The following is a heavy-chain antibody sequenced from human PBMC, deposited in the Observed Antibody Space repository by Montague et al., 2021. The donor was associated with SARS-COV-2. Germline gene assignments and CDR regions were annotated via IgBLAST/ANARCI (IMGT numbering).Heavy chain of an antibody. J-gene: IGHJ4*02. D-gene: IGHD6-13*01. CDR1: GGSISSGGYY. Sequence: SQTLSLTCIVSGGSISSGGYYWSWIRQHPGKGLEWIGYIYYSGSTYYNPSLKSRLSISLDTSKNHFSLRLSSVTAADTAVYYCARSESSSYSSSPFDYWGQGILVTVSS. CDR3: ARSESSSYSSSPFDY. CDR2: IYYSGST. V-gene: IGHV4-31*03.